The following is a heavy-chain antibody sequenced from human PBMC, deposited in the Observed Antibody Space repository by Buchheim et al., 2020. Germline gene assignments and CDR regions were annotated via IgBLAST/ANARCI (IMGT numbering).Heavy chain of an antibody. J-gene: IGHJ4*02. D-gene: IGHD6-13*01. CDR1: GFTFSSYG. Sequence: QVQLVESGGGVVQPGRSLRLSCAASGFTFSSYGMHWVRQAPGKGLEWVAVIWDDGSNTYYADSVKGRFTISRDNSKNTLYLQINSLRAEDTAVYYCARSDGIAAAGIDNWGQGTL. CDR2: IWDDGSNT. CDR3: ARSDGIAAAGIDN. V-gene: IGHV3-33*01.